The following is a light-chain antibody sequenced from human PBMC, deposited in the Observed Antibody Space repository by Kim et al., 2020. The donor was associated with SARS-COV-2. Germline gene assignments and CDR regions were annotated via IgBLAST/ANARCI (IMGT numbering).Light chain of an antibody. CDR2: GAS. CDR3: QQHKDWPSYT. V-gene: IGKV3-15*01. CDR1: QSLSSN. Sequence: EIVMTQSPATLSVSPGEGANISCRASQSLSSNLAWYQQKPGQVPRLLIYGASTRATGIPARFSGSGSGTEFALTISSLHSGDFAFYYCQQHKDWPSYTFGQGTKLEI. J-gene: IGKJ2*01.